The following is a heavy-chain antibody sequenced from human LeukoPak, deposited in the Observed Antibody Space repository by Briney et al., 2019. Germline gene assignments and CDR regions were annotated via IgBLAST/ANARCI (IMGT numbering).Heavy chain of an antibody. D-gene: IGHD2-21*01. CDR1: GYSFTDYY. Sequence: ATVKVSCKTSGYSFTDYYMHWVRQAPGQGLEWMGWINPNSGGTSSAQRFQGRVTMTRDTSITTVYMEVSWLTSDDTAIYYCARADRLHGGPYLIGPWGQGTLVTVSS. CDR3: ARADRLHGGPYLIGP. CDR2: INPNSGGT. J-gene: IGHJ5*02. V-gene: IGHV1-2*02.